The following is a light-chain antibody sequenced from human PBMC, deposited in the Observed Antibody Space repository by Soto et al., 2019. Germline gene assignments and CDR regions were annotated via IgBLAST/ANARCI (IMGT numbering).Light chain of an antibody. V-gene: IGKV3D-15*01. J-gene: IGKJ1*01. CDR3: QQYNNWPRS. CDR1: QYINTR. Sequence: IVLTQSPATLSSCLGGRVTVSCRASQYINTRLAWYQHRPGQAPRLLIYQTSIRAAGIPARFSASGSGTDFTLTISSLQSEDFAVYYCQQYNNWPRSFGQGTEVDIK. CDR2: QTS.